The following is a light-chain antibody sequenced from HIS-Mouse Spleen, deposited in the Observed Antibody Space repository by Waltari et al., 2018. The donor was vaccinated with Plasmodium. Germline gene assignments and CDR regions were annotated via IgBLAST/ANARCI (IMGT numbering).Light chain of an antibody. CDR1: SRHVGGYNY. Sequence: QSALPQPPSASGSPGQSVTISCTGTSRHVGGYNYVPWYQQHPGKAPKLMIYEVSKRPSGVPDRFSGSKSGNTASLTVSGLQAEDEADYYCSSYAGSNNLVFGGGTKLTVL. CDR3: SSYAGSNNLV. V-gene: IGLV2-8*01. J-gene: IGLJ2*01. CDR2: EVS.